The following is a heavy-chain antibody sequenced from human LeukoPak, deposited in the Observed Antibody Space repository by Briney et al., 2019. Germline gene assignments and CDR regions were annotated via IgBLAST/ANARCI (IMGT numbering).Heavy chain of an antibody. J-gene: IGHJ4*02. V-gene: IGHV3-23*01. D-gene: IGHD3-10*01. CDR1: GFTFNNYA. CDR2: ISGSGGST. Sequence: PGGSLRLSCEASGFTFNNYAMNWVRQAPGKGLEWVSAISGSGGSTYYADSVKGRFTISRDNSKNTLYLQMNSLRAEDTAVYYCAKDYSSGKPEGFDYWGQGTLVTVSS. CDR3: AKDYSSGKPEGFDY.